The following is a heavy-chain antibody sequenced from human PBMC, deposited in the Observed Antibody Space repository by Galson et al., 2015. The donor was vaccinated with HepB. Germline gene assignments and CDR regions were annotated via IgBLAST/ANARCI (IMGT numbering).Heavy chain of an antibody. CDR3: ARGAINWNYVNVDYYYYYMDV. D-gene: IGHD1-7*01. J-gene: IGHJ6*03. CDR2: TYYRSKWYN. Sequence: CAISGDSVSSNSAAWNWIRQSPSRGLEWLGRTYYRSKWYNDYAVSVKSRITINPDTSKNQFSLQLNSVTPEDTAVYYCARGAINWNYVNVDYYYYYMDVWGKGTTVTVSS. V-gene: IGHV6-1*01. CDR1: GDSVSSNSAA.